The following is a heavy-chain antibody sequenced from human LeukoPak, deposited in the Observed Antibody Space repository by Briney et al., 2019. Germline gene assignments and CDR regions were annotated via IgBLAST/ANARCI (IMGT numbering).Heavy chain of an antibody. J-gene: IGHJ4*02. Sequence: SVKVSCKDSGGTFSSYAISWVRQAPGQGLEWMRRIIPILGIANYAQKFQGRVTITADKSTSTAYMELSSLRSEDTAVYYCARDAAGEMATKFDYWGQGTLVTVSS. D-gene: IGHD5-24*01. CDR2: IIPILGIA. CDR1: GGTFSSYA. V-gene: IGHV1-69*04. CDR3: ARDAAGEMATKFDY.